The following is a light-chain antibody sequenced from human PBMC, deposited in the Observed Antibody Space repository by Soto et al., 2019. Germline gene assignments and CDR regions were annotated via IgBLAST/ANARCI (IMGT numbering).Light chain of an antibody. J-gene: IGKJ5*01. CDR2: GAS. V-gene: IGKV3-15*01. CDR1: QSVTSN. Sequence: EIVMTQSPGTLSVSPGERATLSCWASQSVTSNLAWYQQQPGQAPRLLIYGASTRATGFPSRFSGSGSGTEFTLPISRLQSEDSAVYYCQQYNNWRIPFGQGTRLEI. CDR3: QQYNNWRIP.